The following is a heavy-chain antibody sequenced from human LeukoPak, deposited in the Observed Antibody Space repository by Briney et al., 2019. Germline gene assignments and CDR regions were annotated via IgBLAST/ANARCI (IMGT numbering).Heavy chain of an antibody. Sequence: PSETLSLTCTVSGGSISSGSYYWSWIRQPAGKGLEYIGRIYTSGSTSYNPSLKSRVTISVDTSKNQVSLKLSSVTAADTAVYYCARAPYYGLGRRDYMDVWGKGTTVTISS. J-gene: IGHJ6*03. CDR2: IYTSGST. CDR3: ARAPYYGLGRRDYMDV. D-gene: IGHD3-10*01. CDR1: GGSISSGSYY. V-gene: IGHV4-61*02.